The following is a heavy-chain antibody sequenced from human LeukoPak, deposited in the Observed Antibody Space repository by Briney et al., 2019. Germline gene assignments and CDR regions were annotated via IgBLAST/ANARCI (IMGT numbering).Heavy chain of an antibody. D-gene: IGHD5-18*01. J-gene: IGHJ4*02. CDR1: GGSFSGYY. CDR2: INHSGST. Sequence: PSETLSLTCAVYGGSFSGYYWSWIRQPPGKGLEWIGEINHSGSTNYNPSLKSRVTISVDTSKNQFSLKLSSVTAADTAVYYCARAMEWIQLSYGGYYFDYWGQGTLVTVSS. V-gene: IGHV4-34*01. CDR3: ARAMEWIQLSYGGYYFDY.